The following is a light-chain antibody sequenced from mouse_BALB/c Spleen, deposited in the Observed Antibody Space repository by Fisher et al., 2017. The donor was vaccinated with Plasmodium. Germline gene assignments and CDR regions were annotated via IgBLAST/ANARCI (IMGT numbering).Light chain of an antibody. V-gene: IGKV5-45*01. CDR1: QSISNY. Sequence: DIVLTQSPATLSVTPGDRVSLSCRASQSISNYLHWYQQKSHESPRLLTMYASQSISGIPSRFSGSGSGTDFTLSINSVETEAFGVYFCQQSNSWPLTFGAGTKLELK. J-gene: IGKJ5*01. CDR3: QQSNSWPLT. CDR2: YAS.